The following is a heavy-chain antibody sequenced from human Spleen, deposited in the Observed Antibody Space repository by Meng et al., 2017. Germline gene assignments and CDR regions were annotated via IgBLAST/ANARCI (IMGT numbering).Heavy chain of an antibody. Sequence: GGSLRLSCVASGFTFSDHYMSWIRQAPGKGLEWVSYISSSGSTIYYADSVKGRFTISRDNAKNSLYLQMNSLRAEDTAVYYCARDHRDIIYYYYGMDVWGQGTTVTVSS. CDR3: ARDHRDIIYYYYGMDV. V-gene: IGHV3-11*04. D-gene: IGHD3-9*01. CDR1: GFTFSDHY. CDR2: ISSSGSTI. J-gene: IGHJ6*02.